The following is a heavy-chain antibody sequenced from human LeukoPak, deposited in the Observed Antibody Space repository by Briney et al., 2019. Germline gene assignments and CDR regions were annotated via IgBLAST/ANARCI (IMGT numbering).Heavy chain of an antibody. D-gene: IGHD2-21*02. V-gene: IGHV5-51*01. CDR3: ARTYCGGDCYYSYFDY. CDR2: IYPGDSDT. J-gene: IGHJ4*02. Sequence: GESLKISCKGSAYSFTTYWIGWVLQMPGKGLEWMGLIYPGDSDTRYSPSFQGQVNMSADKSISTAYLQWSSLKASDTAMYYCARTYCGGDCYYSYFDYWGQGTLVTVSS. CDR1: AYSFTTYW.